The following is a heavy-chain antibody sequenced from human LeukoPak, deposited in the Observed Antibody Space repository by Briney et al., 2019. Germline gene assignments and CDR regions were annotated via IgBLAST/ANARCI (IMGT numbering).Heavy chain of an antibody. CDR2: IYYSGST. CDR1: GGSISSSSYY. V-gene: IGHV4-39*01. J-gene: IGHJ4*02. Sequence: SETLSLTCTVSGGSISSSSYYWGWIRQPPGKGLEWIGSIYYSGSTYYNPSLKSRVPISVDTSKNQFSLKLSSVTAADTAVYYCARLEVTAIMFDYWGQGTLVTVSS. CDR3: ARLEVTAIMFDY. D-gene: IGHD2-21*02.